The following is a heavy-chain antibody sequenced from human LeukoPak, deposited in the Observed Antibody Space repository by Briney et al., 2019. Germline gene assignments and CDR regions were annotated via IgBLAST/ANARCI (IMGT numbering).Heavy chain of an antibody. V-gene: IGHV3-11*01. CDR1: GFTFSDYY. J-gene: IGHJ5*02. Sequence: PGGSLRLSCAASGFTFSDYYMSWIRQAPGKGLEWVSYISSSGSTIYYADSVKGRFTISRDNAKNSLYLQMNSLRAEDTAVYYCAREPDSSGHYHWFDPWGQGTLVTVSS. CDR2: ISSSGSTI. CDR3: AREPDSSGHYHWFDP. D-gene: IGHD3-22*01.